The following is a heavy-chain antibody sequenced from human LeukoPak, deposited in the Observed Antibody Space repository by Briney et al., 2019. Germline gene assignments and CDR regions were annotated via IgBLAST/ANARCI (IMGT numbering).Heavy chain of an antibody. CDR3: ARAPFYLHSSAWD. CDR2: MSPNSGNT. Sequence: GASVKVSCKASGYTFTNYDINWVRQATGQGLEWVGWMSPNSGNTGYAQRFQGRVTMTRNTSISTAYMELSSLKSEDTAVYYCARAPFYLHSSAWDWGQGTLVTVSS. D-gene: IGHD3-22*01. V-gene: IGHV1-8*01. CDR1: GYTFTNYD. J-gene: IGHJ4*02.